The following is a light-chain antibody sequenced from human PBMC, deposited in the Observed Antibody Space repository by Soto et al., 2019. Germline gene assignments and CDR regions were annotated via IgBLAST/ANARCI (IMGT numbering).Light chain of an antibody. CDR1: QSISDW. CDR3: QQYNNWPPLT. V-gene: IGKV1-5*01. CDR2: DAS. Sequence: DIQMTQSPSTLSASVGDRVTITCRASQSISDWLAWFQQKPGKAPKLMIYDASSLESGVPSRFRGSGSGTEFTLTISSLQSEDFAVYYCQQYNNWPPLTFGGGTKVAIK. J-gene: IGKJ4*01.